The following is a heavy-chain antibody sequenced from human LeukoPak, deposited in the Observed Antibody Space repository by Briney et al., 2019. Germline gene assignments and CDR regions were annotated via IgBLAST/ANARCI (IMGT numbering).Heavy chain of an antibody. CDR1: GVTFSSYA. CDR2: IIPILGIA. D-gene: IGHD6-19*01. Sequence: SVKVSCKASGVTFSSYAISWVRQAPGQGLEWMGRIIPILGIANYAQKFQGRVTITADKSTSTAYMELSSLRSEDTAVYYCASPTGYSSGWLDYWGQGTLVTVSS. V-gene: IGHV1-69*04. CDR3: ASPTGYSSGWLDY. J-gene: IGHJ4*02.